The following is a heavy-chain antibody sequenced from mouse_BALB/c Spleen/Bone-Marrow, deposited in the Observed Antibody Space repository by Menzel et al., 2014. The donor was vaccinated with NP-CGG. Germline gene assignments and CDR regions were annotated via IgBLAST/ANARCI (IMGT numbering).Heavy chain of an antibody. Sequence: VQLQESGAELVKPGASVKMSCKASGYTFTSYWVHWVKQRPGQGLEWIGVLDPSDSYTTYNQKFKGKATLTVDTSSNTAYMQLSSLTSEDSAVYYCTRGANPYYYTMDYWGQGTSVTVSS. CDR2: LDPSDSYT. CDR3: TRGANPYYYTMDY. D-gene: IGHD4-1*01. V-gene: IGHV1S127*01. J-gene: IGHJ4*01. CDR1: GYTFTSYW.